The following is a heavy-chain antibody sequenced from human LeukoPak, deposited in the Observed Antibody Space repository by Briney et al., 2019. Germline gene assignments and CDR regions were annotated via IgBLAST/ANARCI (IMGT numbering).Heavy chain of an antibody. CDR3: ATYGGDWKFDS. V-gene: IGHV4-34*01. J-gene: IGHJ4*02. CDR1: DGSLYIYY. Sequence: PSETLSLTCGASDGSLYIYYWMFVRQPPGKGLQWIGEITYRGGPSYHPSLRSRVTISIDASQRHISLRLNSVPAADTAVYYCATYGGDWKFDSWGQGTLVTVSS. CDR2: ITYRGGP. D-gene: IGHD2-21*01.